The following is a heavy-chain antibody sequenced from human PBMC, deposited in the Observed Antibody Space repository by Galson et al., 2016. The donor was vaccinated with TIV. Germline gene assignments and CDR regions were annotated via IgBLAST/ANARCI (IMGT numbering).Heavy chain of an antibody. CDR2: FIPMFGTA. D-gene: IGHD5-18*01. J-gene: IGHJ6*02. CDR3: AKDRNTAMDTYYYYYGMDV. CDR1: GGTFSTYP. Sequence: SVKVSCKASGGTFSTYPFNWVRQAPGQGLEWMGGFIPMFGTANYAQKFPGRVTITADESTSTLYMEVSSLRSEDTAVYYCAKDRNTAMDTYYYYYGMDVWGQGTTVIVSS. V-gene: IGHV1-69*13.